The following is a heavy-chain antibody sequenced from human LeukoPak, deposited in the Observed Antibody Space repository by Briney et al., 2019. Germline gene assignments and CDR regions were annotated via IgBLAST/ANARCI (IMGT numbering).Heavy chain of an antibody. Sequence: PSETLSLTCAVSGGSISSGGYSWSWIRQPPGKGLEWIGYIYYSGSTYYNPSLKSRVTISVDTSKNQFSLKLSSVTAADTAVYYCARGLPQQLLPEPAYYYYMDVWGKGTTVTVSS. J-gene: IGHJ6*03. D-gene: IGHD6-13*01. CDR3: ARGLPQQLLPEPAYYYYMDV. V-gene: IGHV4-30-4*07. CDR2: IYYSGST. CDR1: GGSISSGGYS.